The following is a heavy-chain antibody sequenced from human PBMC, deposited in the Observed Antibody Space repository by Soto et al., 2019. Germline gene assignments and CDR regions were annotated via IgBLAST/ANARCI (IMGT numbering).Heavy chain of an antibody. D-gene: IGHD2-15*01. V-gene: IGHV3-49*03. J-gene: IGHJ4*02. CDR1: GFTFDDYA. Sequence: EMQLVESGGGLVEPGRSLRLSCTGSGFTFDDYAISWFRQTPGRGLECIGFIRSERYGGTADYAASVQGRFTISRENFKSVAVLQMSSLKSDDTGVYFSSPIPRNRRGQPFGCWGQGTLVTVSS. CDR2: IRSERYGGTA. CDR3: SPIPRNRRGQPFGC.